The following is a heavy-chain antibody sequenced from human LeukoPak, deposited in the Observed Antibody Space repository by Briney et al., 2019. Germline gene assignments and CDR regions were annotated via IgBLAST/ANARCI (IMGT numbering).Heavy chain of an antibody. CDR2: ISGSGGST. V-gene: IGHV3-23*01. D-gene: IGHD3-10*02. Sequence: TGGSLRLSCAASGFTFSSYAMSWVRQAPGKGLEWVSAISGSGGSTYYADSVKGRFTISRDNSKNTLYLQMNSLRAEDTAVYYWAKDYMFRGVLLGDYWGQGPLVTVSS. CDR1: GFTFSSYA. CDR3: AKDYMFRGVLLGDY. J-gene: IGHJ4*02.